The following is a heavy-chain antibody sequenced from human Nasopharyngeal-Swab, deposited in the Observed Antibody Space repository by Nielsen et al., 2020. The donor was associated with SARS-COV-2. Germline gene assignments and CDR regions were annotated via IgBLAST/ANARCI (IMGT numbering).Heavy chain of an antibody. J-gene: IGHJ4*02. Sequence: WIRQPPGKGLEWIGEINHSGSTNYNPSLKSRVTISVDTSKNQFSLKLSSVTAADTAVYYCARGFPGAAAGADYWGQGTLVIVSS. V-gene: IGHV4-34*01. CDR2: INHSGST. D-gene: IGHD6-13*01. CDR3: ARGFPGAAAGADY.